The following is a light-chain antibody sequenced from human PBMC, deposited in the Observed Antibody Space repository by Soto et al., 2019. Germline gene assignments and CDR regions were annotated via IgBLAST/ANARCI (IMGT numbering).Light chain of an antibody. CDR2: DAS. CDR1: QTVRNNY. CDR3: QHYNNWPLT. V-gene: IGKV3-20*01. Sequence: EFVLTQSPGTLSLSPGERATLSCRASQTVRNNYLAWYQQKPGQAPRLLIYDASSRATGIPDRFSGGGSGTDFTLTISRLEPEDFAVYYCQHYNNWPLTFGGGTKVDIK. J-gene: IGKJ4*01.